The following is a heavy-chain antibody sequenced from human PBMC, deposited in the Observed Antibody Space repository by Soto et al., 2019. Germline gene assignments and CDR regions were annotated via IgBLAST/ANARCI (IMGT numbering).Heavy chain of an antibody. V-gene: IGHV3-23*01. Sequence: GGVLRPSCAASGFTFSSYPMIWVLQAPGNGLECLSDISGSGGSTYYADSVKGRFTISRDNSKNTLYLQMNSLRAEETAVYYCAKAYGSLASYYYGSGSSIDAFDIWGQGTMVTVSS. D-gene: IGHD3-10*01. J-gene: IGHJ3*02. CDR3: AKAYGSLASYYYGSGSSIDAFDI. CDR2: ISGSGGST. CDR1: GFTFSSYP.